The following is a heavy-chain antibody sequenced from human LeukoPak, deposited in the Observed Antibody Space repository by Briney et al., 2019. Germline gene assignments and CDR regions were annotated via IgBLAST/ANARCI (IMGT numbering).Heavy chain of an antibody. D-gene: IGHD3-3*01. CDR2: INWNGGST. CDR3: ARKRFLEWKEYYMDV. Sequence: GGSLRLSCVASGFNFGDYAMSWVRQAPGKGLEWVSGINWNGGSTVYADSVKGRSTISRDNAKNSLYLQMNSLRAEDTALYYCARKRFLEWKEYYMDVWGKGTTVTVSS. CDR1: GFNFGDYA. J-gene: IGHJ6*03. V-gene: IGHV3-20*04.